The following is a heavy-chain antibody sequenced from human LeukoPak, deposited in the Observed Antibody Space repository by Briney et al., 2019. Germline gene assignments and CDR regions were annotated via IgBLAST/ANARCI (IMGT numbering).Heavy chain of an antibody. V-gene: IGHV4-34*01. Sequence: SETLSLTCAVYGGSFSGYYWSWIRQPPGKGLEWIGEINHSGSTNYNPSLKSRVTISVDTSKNQFSLKLSSVTAADTAVYYCARDSSSGLDYWGQGTLVTVSS. J-gene: IGHJ4*02. CDR2: INHSGST. CDR3: ARDSSSGLDY. D-gene: IGHD6-19*01. CDR1: GGSFSGYY.